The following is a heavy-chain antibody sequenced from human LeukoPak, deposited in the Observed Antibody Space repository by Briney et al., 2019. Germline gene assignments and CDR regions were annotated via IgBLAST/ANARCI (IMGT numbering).Heavy chain of an antibody. D-gene: IGHD1-26*01. CDR3: PRSGFSDAFDI. Sequence: PWETLSLTCTVSDGSISSSSYYWGWIRQPPGKGLEWIGSIHYSGSTYYNPSLKSRVTISVDTSKNQFSLKLSSVTAADTAVYYCPRSGFSDAFDIRGQGTMVTVSS. CDR2: IHYSGST. J-gene: IGHJ3*02. CDR1: DGSISSSSYY. V-gene: IGHV4-39*01.